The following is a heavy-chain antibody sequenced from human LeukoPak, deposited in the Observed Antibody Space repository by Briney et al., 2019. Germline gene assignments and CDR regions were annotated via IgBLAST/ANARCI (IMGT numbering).Heavy chain of an antibody. CDR3: ARVKIQLWSREGYFDY. V-gene: IGHV4-59*01. J-gene: IGHJ4*02. CDR2: IYYSGST. D-gene: IGHD5-18*01. CDR1: GGSISSYY. Sequence: SETLSLTCTVSGGSISSYYWRWIRQPPGKGLEWIGYIYYSGSTNYNPSLKSRVTISVDTSKNQFSLKLSSVTAADTAVYYCARVKIQLWSREGYFDYWGQGTLVTVSS.